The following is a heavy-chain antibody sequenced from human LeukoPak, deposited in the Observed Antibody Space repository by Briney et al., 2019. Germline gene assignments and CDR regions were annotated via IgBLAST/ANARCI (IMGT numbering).Heavy chain of an antibody. CDR1: GFTFSSYA. Sequence: PGGSLRLSCAASGFTFSSYAMSWVRQAPGKGLEWVSAISGSGGSTYYADSVKGRFTISRDNSKNTLYLQMNSLRAEDTAVYYCAKVGGCSSTSCYHDAFDIWGQGTMVTVSS. D-gene: IGHD2-2*01. J-gene: IGHJ3*02. V-gene: IGHV3-23*01. CDR2: ISGSGGST. CDR3: AKVGGCSSTSCYHDAFDI.